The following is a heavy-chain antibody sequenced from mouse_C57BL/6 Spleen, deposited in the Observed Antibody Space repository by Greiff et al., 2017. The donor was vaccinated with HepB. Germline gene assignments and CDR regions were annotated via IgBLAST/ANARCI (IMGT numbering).Heavy chain of an antibody. CDR1: GFTFSDYG. D-gene: IGHD1-1*01. CDR3: ARRGVTTVVGGYWYFDV. Sequence: EVHLVESGGGLVQPGGSLKLSCAASGFTFSDYGMAWVRQAPRKGPEWVAFISNLAYSIYYADTVTGRFTISRENAKNTLYLEMSSLRSEDTAMYYCARRGVTTVVGGYWYFDVWGTGTTVTVSS. J-gene: IGHJ1*03. V-gene: IGHV5-15*04. CDR2: ISNLAYSI.